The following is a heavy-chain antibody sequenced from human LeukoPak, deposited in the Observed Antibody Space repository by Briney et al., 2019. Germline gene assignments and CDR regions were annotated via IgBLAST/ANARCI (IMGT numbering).Heavy chain of an antibody. Sequence: PSETLSLTCTVSGGSISSYYWSWIRQPPGKGLEWIGYIYYSGSTNNNPSLKSRVTISVDTSKNQFSLKLSSVTAADTAVYYCAREKYNYGDNDAFDIWGQGTMVTVSS. CDR1: GGSISSYY. J-gene: IGHJ3*02. CDR3: AREKYNYGDNDAFDI. V-gene: IGHV4-59*01. CDR2: IYYSGST. D-gene: IGHD4-17*01.